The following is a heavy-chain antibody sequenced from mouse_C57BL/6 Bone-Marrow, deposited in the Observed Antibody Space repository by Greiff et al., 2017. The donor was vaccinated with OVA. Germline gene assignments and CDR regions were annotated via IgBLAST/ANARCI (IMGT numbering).Heavy chain of an antibody. CDR1: GYTFTSYT. CDR2: INPSSGYT. J-gene: IGHJ4*01. CDR3: AREGTTVVAPYYYAMDY. Sequence: VQLQQSGAELARPGASVKMSCKASGYTFTSYTMHWVKQRPGQGLEWIGYINPSSGYTKYNQKFKDKATLTADKSSSTAYMQLSSLTSEDSAVYYCAREGTTVVAPYYYAMDYWGQGTSVTVSS. V-gene: IGHV1-4*01. D-gene: IGHD1-1*01.